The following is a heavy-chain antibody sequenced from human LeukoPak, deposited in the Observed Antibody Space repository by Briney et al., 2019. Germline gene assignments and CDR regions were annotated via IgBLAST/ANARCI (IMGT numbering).Heavy chain of an antibody. V-gene: IGHV3-15*04. J-gene: IGHJ4*02. CDR3: TTDLPRSTSCSHDY. CDR1: GFTFSNSW. CDR2: VERDIDGGTT. Sequence: GGSLRLSCAAAGFTFSNSWMLWVRQAPGRGLGWVARVERDIDGGTTDYAAPVQGRFTITRHDSENTLHLQMNSLKTEDTAVYYCTTDLPRSTSCSHDYWGQGTQVTVPS. D-gene: IGHD2/OR15-2a*01.